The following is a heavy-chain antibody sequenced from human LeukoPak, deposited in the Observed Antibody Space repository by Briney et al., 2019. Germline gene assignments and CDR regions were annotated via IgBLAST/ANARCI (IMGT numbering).Heavy chain of an antibody. V-gene: IGHV4-4*02. CDR3: ASSGYRGLRVSRDY. CDR2: IYHSGST. D-gene: IGHD2-15*01. Sequence: SGTLSLTRAVSGGSISSSNWWSWVRQPPGKGLEWIGEIYHSGSTNYNPSLKSRVTISVDKSKNQFSLKLSSVTAADTAVYYCASSGYRGLRVSRDYWGQGTLVTVSS. J-gene: IGHJ4*02. CDR1: GGSISSSNW.